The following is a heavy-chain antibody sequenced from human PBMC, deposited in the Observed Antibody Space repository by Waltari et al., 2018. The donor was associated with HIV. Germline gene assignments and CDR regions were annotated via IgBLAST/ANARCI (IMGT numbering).Heavy chain of an antibody. J-gene: IGHJ5*02. CDR3: ARGPTSGWSWFDP. CDR2: SGSRQKFI. V-gene: IGHV3-21*01. Sequence: EVILVESGGGLVRPGGSLRLSCEASGCRFTDYNMTWVRQGPGKGLEGGASSGSRQKFIQDACARKGRVTDSRENAMDARYLQMNGLRAEETAVYYCARGPTSGWSWFDPWGQGTLVTVSS. CDR1: GCRFTDYN. D-gene: IGHD6-19*01.